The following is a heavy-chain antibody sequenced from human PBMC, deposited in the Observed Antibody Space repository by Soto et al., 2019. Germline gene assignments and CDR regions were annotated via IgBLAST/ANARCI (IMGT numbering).Heavy chain of an antibody. CDR2: FYSSGSI. CDR1: GGSISSSTYY. D-gene: IGHD6-13*01. V-gene: IGHV4-39*01. CDR3: ARHGRGSSWYPEPFFDP. J-gene: IGHJ5*02. Sequence: SETLSLTCTVSGGSISSSTYYWGWIRQPPGRGLEWIGSFYSSGSIYYNPSLESRVTISEDTSKNQFSLNLNYVTAADTAVYYCARHGRGSSWYPEPFFDPWGQGSLVTVSS.